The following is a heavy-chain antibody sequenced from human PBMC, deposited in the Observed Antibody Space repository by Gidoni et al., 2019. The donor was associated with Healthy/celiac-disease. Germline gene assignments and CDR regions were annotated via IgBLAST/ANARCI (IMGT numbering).Heavy chain of an antibody. J-gene: IGHJ6*02. CDR1: EFPFSSYW. Sequence: EVDLVESGGGLVQPGGSLRLSCAASEFPFSSYWMHWVRQAPGKGLVWVSRIKSDGSRTSYADSVKGRFTISRDNAKNTLYLQMNSLRDEDTAVYYCARAEYGDSYYYYGMDVWGQGTTVTVSS. CDR3: ARAEYGDSYYYYGMDV. D-gene: IGHD4-17*01. V-gene: IGHV3-74*01. CDR2: IKSDGSRT.